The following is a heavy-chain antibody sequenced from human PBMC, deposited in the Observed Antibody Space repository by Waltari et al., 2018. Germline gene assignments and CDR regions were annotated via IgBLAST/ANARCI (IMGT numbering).Heavy chain of an antibody. CDR1: GFISSSYY. CDR2: IYNDGTT. CDR3: ARDHSMYF. J-gene: IGHJ4*02. Sequence: EVQLVESGGRLIQPGGSLRLSCAASGFISSSYYMNWVRQAPGKGLEWVSVIYNDGTTYYADSVKGRFTISRDNSKNTLYLQMNSLRAEDTAVYYCARDHSMYFWGQGILVTVSS. V-gene: IGHV3-53*01. D-gene: IGHD2-21*01.